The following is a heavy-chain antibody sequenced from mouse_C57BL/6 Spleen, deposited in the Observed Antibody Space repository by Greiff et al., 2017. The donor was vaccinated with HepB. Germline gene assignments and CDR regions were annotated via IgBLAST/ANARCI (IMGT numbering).Heavy chain of an antibody. CDR1: GYTLTDYY. CDR3: TYDYDPWFAY. CDR2: IGPGSGST. V-gene: IGHV1-77*01. Sequence: QVQLKQSGAELVKPGASVKISCKASGYTLTDYYINWVKQRPGQGLEWIGKIGPGSGSTYYNEKFKGKATLTADKSSSTAYMQLSSLTSEDSAVYVCTYDYDPWFAYWGQGTLVTGSA. J-gene: IGHJ3*01. D-gene: IGHD2-4*01.